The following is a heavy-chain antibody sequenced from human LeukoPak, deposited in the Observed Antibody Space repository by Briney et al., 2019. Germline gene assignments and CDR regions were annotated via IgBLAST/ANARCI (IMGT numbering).Heavy chain of an antibody. D-gene: IGHD3-22*01. V-gene: IGHV3-48*04. Sequence: PGGSLRLSCAASGFTFSSYSMNWVRQAPGKGLEWVSYISSSSSTIYYADSVKGRFTISRDNAKNSLYLQMNSLRAEDTAVYYCARGGPYSSMIVVAQSFDYWGQGTLVTVSS. CDR3: ARGGPYSSMIVVAQSFDY. CDR1: GFTFSSYS. CDR2: ISSSSSTI. J-gene: IGHJ4*02.